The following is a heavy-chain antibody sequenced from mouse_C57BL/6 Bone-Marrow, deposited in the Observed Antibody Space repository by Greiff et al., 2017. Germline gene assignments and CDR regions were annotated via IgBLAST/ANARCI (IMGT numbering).Heavy chain of an antibody. CDR2: IDPEGGDT. CDR3: TTGDYYGSSKDYYAMDY. V-gene: IGHV14-1*01. J-gene: IGHJ4*01. Sequence: VQLQQSGAELVRPGASVKLSCTASGFNIKDYYMHWVKQRPEQGLEWIGRIDPEGGDTEYAPKFQGKATMTADTSSNTAYLQLSSLTSEDTAVYYCTTGDYYGSSKDYYAMDYWGQGTSVTVSS. CDR1: GFNIKDYY. D-gene: IGHD1-1*01.